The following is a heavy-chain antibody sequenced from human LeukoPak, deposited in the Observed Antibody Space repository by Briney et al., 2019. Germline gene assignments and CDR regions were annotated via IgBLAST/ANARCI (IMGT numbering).Heavy chain of an antibody. CDR3: ARSPYYYDSSGIKRDYYYGMDV. V-gene: IGHV3-64*04. CDR1: GFTFSSYA. J-gene: IGHJ6*02. Sequence: GGSLRLSCAASGFTFSSYAMHWVRQAPGKGLEYVSAISSNGGSTYYADSVKGRFTISRDNAKNSLYLQMDSLRAEDTAVYYCARSPYYYDSSGIKRDYYYGMDVWGQGTTVTVSS. CDR2: ISSNGGST. D-gene: IGHD3-22*01.